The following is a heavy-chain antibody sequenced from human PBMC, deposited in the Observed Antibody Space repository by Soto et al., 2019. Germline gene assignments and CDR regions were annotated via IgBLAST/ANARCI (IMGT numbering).Heavy chain of an antibody. J-gene: IGHJ4*02. CDR3: ANRAY. CDR1: GFTFDDYA. V-gene: IGHV3-9*01. CDR2: ISWNSGSI. Sequence: PGGSLRLSCAASGFTFDDYAMHWVRQAPGKGLEWVSGISWNSGSIGYADSVKGRFTISRDNAKNSLYLQMNSLRAEDTALYYCANRAYWGQGTLVTVSS.